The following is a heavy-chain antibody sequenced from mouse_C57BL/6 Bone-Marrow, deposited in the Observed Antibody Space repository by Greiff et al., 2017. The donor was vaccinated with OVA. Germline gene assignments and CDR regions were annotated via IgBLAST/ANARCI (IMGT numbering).Heavy chain of an antibody. Sequence: VQLQQSGPELVKPGASVKISCKASGYTFTDYYMNWVKQSHGKSLEWIGDINPNNGGTSYNQKCKGKATLTVDKSSSTAYMELRSLTSEDSADYYCAREGGYYFSAWFAYWGQGTLVTVSA. CDR2: INPNNGGT. CDR3: AREGGYYFSAWFAY. V-gene: IGHV1-26*01. D-gene: IGHD2-3*01. CDR1: GYTFTDYY. J-gene: IGHJ3*01.